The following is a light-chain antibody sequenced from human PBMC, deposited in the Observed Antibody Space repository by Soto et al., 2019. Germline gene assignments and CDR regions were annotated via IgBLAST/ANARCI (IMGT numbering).Light chain of an antibody. CDR1: QSIGTF. Sequence: DIQMTQSPSSLSVSVGDRVTITCRASQSIGTFLNWYQQKPGKAPKVLIHGATTLESGVPSRFSGSGSGTDFTLTISSLQAEDFATYYCQQNYSRPKRTFGQGTKVEIK. CDR2: GAT. V-gene: IGKV1-39*01. CDR3: QQNYSRPKRT. J-gene: IGKJ1*01.